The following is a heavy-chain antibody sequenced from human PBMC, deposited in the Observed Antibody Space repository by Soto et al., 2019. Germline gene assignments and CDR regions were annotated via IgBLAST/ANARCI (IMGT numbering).Heavy chain of an antibody. CDR2: INHSGST. Sequence: SETLSLTCTVSGGSISSYYWSWIRQPPGKGLEWIGDINHSGSTNYNPSLKSRVTISVDTSKNQFSLKLSSVTAADTAVYYCARSSLRRLWFGEHYFDYWGQGTLVTVSS. CDR1: GGSISSYY. V-gene: IGHV4-59*12. J-gene: IGHJ4*02. D-gene: IGHD3-10*01. CDR3: ARSSLRRLWFGEHYFDY.